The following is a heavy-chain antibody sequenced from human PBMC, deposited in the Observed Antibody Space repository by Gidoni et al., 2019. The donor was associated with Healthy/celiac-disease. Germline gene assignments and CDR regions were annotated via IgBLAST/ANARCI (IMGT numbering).Heavy chain of an antibody. J-gene: IGHJ3*02. CDR3: ARAPGRELLRGAFDI. V-gene: IGHV3-53*01. CDR1: GFTVSSNY. Sequence: EVQLVESGVGLIQPGGSLRLSCAASGFTVSSNYMSWVRQAPGKGLEWVSVIYSGGSTYYADSVKGRFTISRDNSKNTLYLQMNSLRAEDTAVYYCARAPGRELLRGAFDIWGQGTMVTVSS. CDR2: IYSGGST. D-gene: IGHD3-10*01.